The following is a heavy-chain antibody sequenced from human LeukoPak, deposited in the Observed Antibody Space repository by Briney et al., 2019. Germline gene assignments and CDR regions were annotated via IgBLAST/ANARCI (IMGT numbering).Heavy chain of an antibody. CDR3: AELGITMIGGV. V-gene: IGHV3-48*03. J-gene: IGHJ6*04. Sequence: GGSLRLSCAASGFNLSSYEMIWVRQAPGKGLEWVSYISSSGSTIYYADSVKGRFTISRDNAKNSLYLQMNSLRAEDTAVYYCAELGITMIGGVWGKGTTVTISS. D-gene: IGHD3-10*02. CDR1: GFNLSSYE. CDR2: ISSSGSTI.